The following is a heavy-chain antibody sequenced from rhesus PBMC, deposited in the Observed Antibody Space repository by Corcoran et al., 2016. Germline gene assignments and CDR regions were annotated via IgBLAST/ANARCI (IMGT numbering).Heavy chain of an antibody. CDR2: ISGSRGSA. Sequence: QVQLQESGPGLVKPSETLPLTCAVSGASISSSYWSWIRQAPGKGLEWIGRISGSRGSADATPSLRSRVAISIDTSKNQVSLNLVSVTAADTAVYYCARAGRATDFDFWGQGVLVTVSS. J-gene: IGHJ4*01. CDR1: GASISSSY. D-gene: IGHD1-44*01. V-gene: IGHV4S2*01. CDR3: ARAGRATDFDF.